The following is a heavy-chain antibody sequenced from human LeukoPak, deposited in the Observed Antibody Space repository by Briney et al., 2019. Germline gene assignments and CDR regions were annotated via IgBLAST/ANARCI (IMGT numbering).Heavy chain of an antibody. Sequence: GGSLRLSCAASGFTFSSYWMHWVRQAPGKGLVWVSRINSDGSSTSYADSVKGRFTISRDNSKNTLYLQMNSLRAEDTAVYYCAKDGKWEQPPDYWGQGTLVTVSS. CDR2: INSDGSST. D-gene: IGHD1-26*01. V-gene: IGHV3-74*01. J-gene: IGHJ4*02. CDR3: AKDGKWEQPPDY. CDR1: GFTFSSYW.